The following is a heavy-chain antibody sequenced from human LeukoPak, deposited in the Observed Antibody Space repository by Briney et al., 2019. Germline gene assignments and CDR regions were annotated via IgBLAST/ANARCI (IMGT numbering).Heavy chain of an antibody. CDR3: ARVRHYGSGSYPGY. J-gene: IGHJ4*02. CDR2: ISYDGSNK. CDR1: GFTFSSYA. Sequence: GRSLRLSCAASGFTFSSYAMHWVRQAPGKGLELVAVISYDGSNKYYADSVKGRFTISRDNSKNTLYLQMNSLRAEDTAMYYCARVRHYGSGSYPGYWGQGTLVTVSS. V-gene: IGHV3-30*04. D-gene: IGHD3-10*01.